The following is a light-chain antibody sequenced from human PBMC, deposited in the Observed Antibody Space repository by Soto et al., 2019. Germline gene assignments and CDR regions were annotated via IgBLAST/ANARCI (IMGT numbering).Light chain of an antibody. V-gene: IGLV2-11*01. Sequence: QAVLTQPRSVSGSPGQSVTISCTGTSSDVGGYNYVSWYQQHPGKAPKLMIYDVSKRPSGVPDRFSGSKSGNTASLTISGLQAEDEADYYCCSYAGSSTVVFGGGTALTV. CDR2: DVS. CDR1: SSDVGGYNY. J-gene: IGLJ3*02. CDR3: CSYAGSSTVV.